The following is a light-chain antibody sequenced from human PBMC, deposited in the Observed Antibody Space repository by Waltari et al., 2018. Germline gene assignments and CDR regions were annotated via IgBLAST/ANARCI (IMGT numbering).Light chain of an antibody. CDR1: SSDVGSSNL. V-gene: IGLV2-23*02. CDR2: EVS. Sequence: QSALTQPASVSGSPGQSITISCTGSSSDVGSSNLVSWYLQHPGKAPKLIIYEVSKRPCGVSSRFSGSKSGNTASLTISGLQAEDEADYYCYSYAGGSVFGTGTKVTVL. CDR3: YSYAGGSV. J-gene: IGLJ1*01.